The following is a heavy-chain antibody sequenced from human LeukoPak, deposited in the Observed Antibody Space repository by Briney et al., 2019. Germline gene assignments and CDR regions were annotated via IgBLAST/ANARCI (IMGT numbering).Heavy chain of an antibody. CDR3: ARPSPGQGSGWYDYDY. D-gene: IGHD6-19*01. CDR1: GYTFTSYG. Sequence: ASAKVSCKASGYTFTSYGISWVRQAPGQGLEWMGWISAYNGNTNYAQKLQGRVTMTTDTSTSTAYMELRSLRSDDTAVYYCARPSPGQGSGWYDYDYWGQGTLVTVSS. V-gene: IGHV1-18*01. CDR2: ISAYNGNT. J-gene: IGHJ4*02.